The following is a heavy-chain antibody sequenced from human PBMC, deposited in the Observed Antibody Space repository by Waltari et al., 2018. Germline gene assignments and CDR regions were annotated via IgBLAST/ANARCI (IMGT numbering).Heavy chain of an antibody. J-gene: IGHJ4*02. Sequence: EVQLLESGGGLVQPGGSLRLSCATSGITFSSYAMNWVRQAPGKGLEWVSVISGSGGRTNYSYSVKDRFTISRDNSKNTLYLQMNSLRAEDTAVYFCAKGAVAVVAASPFDLWGQGTLVTVSS. CDR1: GITFSSYA. CDR2: ISGSGGRT. D-gene: IGHD2-15*01. CDR3: AKGAVAVVAASPFDL. V-gene: IGHV3-23*01.